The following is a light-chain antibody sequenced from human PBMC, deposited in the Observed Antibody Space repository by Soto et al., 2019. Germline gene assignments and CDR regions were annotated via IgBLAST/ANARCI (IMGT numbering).Light chain of an antibody. Sequence: EIVLTQSPCTLSFSPWERSTLSCRASQSISSSYLAWYQQKPGQAPRLLIYGPSSRATGIPDRFSGSGSGTDFTLTINRLEPEDFAVYYCQQYDSSPRTFGQGTKVDI. CDR3: QQYDSSPRT. CDR1: QSISSSY. CDR2: GPS. V-gene: IGKV3-20*01. J-gene: IGKJ1*01.